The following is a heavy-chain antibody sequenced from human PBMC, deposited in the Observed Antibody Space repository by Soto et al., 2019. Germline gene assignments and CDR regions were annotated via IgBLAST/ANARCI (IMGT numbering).Heavy chain of an antibody. CDR2: IYKSATT. Sequence: SETLSLTCSVSGDSISNLYYFWAWIRQPPGQALEYIGYIYKSATTYYNPSFESRVAISVDTSKSQFSLNVTSVTAADTAVYFCARGRYCLTGRCFANWLDSWGQGAMVTVSS. J-gene: IGHJ5*01. V-gene: IGHV4-30-4*01. D-gene: IGHD7-27*01. CDR1: GDSISNLYYF. CDR3: ARGRYCLTGRCFANWLDS.